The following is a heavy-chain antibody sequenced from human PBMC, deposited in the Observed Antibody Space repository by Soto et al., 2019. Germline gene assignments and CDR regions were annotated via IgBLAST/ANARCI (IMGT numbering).Heavy chain of an antibody. CDR2: ISSSSSTI. CDR3: ARGCRDKRRITMVRGVTYFDY. CDR1: GFTFSSYS. D-gene: IGHD3-10*01. Sequence: GGSLRLSCAASGFTFSSYSMNWVRQAPGKGLEWVSYISSSSSTIYYADSVKGRFTISRDNAKNSLYLQMNSLRDEDTAVYYCARGCRDKRRITMVRGVTYFDYWGQGTLVTVSS. V-gene: IGHV3-48*02. J-gene: IGHJ4*02.